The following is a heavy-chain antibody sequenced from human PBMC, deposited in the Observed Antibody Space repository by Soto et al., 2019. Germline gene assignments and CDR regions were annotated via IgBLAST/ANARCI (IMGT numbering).Heavy chain of an antibody. V-gene: IGHV3-23*01. D-gene: IGHD5-18*01. CDR2: ISGSDGRT. CDR3: AKGVSQYTPLALFDY. J-gene: IGHJ4*02. Sequence: GESLKISCAASGFTFSSYAMSWVRQAPGKGLEWVSTISGSDGRTYSTDSVKGRFTISRDNSRNTAYLQMNSLRVEDTAVYYCAKGVSQYTPLALFDYWGRGTLVTSPQ. CDR1: GFTFSSYA.